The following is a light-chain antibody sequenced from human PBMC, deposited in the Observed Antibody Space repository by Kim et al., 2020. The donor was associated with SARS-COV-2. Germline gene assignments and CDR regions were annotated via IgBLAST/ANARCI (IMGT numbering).Light chain of an antibody. CDR1: QTINNK. Sequence: SPGKRATLSCRASQTINNKLVWYQQKPGQAPRLLIYDATTRATGVPARFIGSGSETDFTLTISSLQSEDFAVYYCQQSNDWPPLTFGQGTKVDIK. J-gene: IGKJ1*01. V-gene: IGKV3-15*01. CDR3: QQSNDWPPLT. CDR2: DAT.